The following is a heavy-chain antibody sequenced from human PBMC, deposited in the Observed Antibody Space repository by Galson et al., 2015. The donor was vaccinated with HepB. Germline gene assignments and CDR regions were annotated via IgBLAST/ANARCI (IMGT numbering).Heavy chain of an antibody. CDR1: GFSLSTSGMC. CDR3: ARRTVAGTDAYFDY. CDR2: IDWDDDK. D-gene: IGHD6-19*01. V-gene: IGHV2-70*11. Sequence: PALVKPTQTLTLTCTFSGFSLSTSGMCVSWIRQPPGKALEWLARIDWDDDKYYSTSLKTRLTISKDTSKNQVVLTMTNMDPVDTATYYCARRTVAGTDAYFDYWGQGTLVTVSS. J-gene: IGHJ4*02.